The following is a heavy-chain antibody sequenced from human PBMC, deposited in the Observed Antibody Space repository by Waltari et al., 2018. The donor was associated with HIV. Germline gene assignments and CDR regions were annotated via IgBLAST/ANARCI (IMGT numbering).Heavy chain of an antibody. V-gene: IGHV3-23*01. CDR2: ISGPGGII. CDR3: TRHRGVTIVGGVLRLDY. Sequence: VPQFAAGGGLVQPGWSLTLSGAASLFMLSTPPLTSFRQARGKGLEWVSSISGPGGIIDYADSVKGRFTVSRDNPKKTLYLQMNSLRGDDTAVYYCTRHRGVTIVGGVLRLDYWGQGVRVTVSS. CDR1: LFMLSTPP. J-gene: IGHJ4*02. D-gene: IGHD3-3*01.